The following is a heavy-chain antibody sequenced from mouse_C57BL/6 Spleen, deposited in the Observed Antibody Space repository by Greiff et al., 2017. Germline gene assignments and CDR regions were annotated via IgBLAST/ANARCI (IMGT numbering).Heavy chain of an antibody. V-gene: IGHV1-64*01. Sequence: VKLMESGAELVKPGASVKLSCKASGYTFTSYWMHWVKQRPGQGLEWIGMIHPNSGSTNYNEKFKSKATLTVDKSSSTAYMQLSSLTSEDSAVYYCARSKYYGSNYAMDYWGQGTSVTVSS. J-gene: IGHJ4*01. CDR2: IHPNSGST. CDR1: GYTFTSYW. D-gene: IGHD1-1*01. CDR3: ARSKYYGSNYAMDY.